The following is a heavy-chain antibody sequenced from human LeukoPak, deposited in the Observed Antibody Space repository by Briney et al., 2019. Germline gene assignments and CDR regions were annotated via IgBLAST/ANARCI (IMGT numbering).Heavy chain of an antibody. CDR2: IYYNGST. CDR3: ARHQDTAMRVFDY. Sequence: SETLSLTCTVSGGSISNSSYYWGWIRQPPGKGLEWIGSIYYNGSTYYNPSLKSRVTISVDTSKNQFSLKLSSVTAADTAVYYCARHQDTAMRVFDYWGQGTLVTVSS. J-gene: IGHJ4*02. D-gene: IGHD5-18*01. V-gene: IGHV4-39*01. CDR1: GGSISNSSYY.